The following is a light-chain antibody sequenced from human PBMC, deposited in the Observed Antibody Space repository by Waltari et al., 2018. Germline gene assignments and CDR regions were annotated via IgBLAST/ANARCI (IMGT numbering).Light chain of an antibody. J-gene: IGLJ2*01. V-gene: IGLV2-8*01. CDR3: SSYSDSNNLV. CDR1: SGDVGGYPY. CDR2: EVN. Sequence: QSALTQPPSASGSPRQSVTISCTGTSGDVGGYPYVSWYQQHPGRAPKLIIYEVNKRPSGVPGRFSGSKSGNTASLTVSGPQAEDEAEYYCSSYSDSNNLVFGGGTKLTVL.